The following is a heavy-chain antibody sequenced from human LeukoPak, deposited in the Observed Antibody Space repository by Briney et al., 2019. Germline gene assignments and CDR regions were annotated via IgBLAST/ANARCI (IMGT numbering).Heavy chain of an antibody. J-gene: IGHJ4*02. CDR1: GFTFSSYV. CDR2: TSDSGGSK. Sequence: GGSLRLSCAASGFTFSSYVMSWVRQAPGKGLEWVSSTSDSGGSKYYADSVKGRFTISRDNAKNTLYLQMNSLRAEDTAVYYCARASYYDSSGERYFDYWGQGTLVTVSS. CDR3: ARASYYDSSGERYFDY. V-gene: IGHV3-23*01. D-gene: IGHD3-22*01.